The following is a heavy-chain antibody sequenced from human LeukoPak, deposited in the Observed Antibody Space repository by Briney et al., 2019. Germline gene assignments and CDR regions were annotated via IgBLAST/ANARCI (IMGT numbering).Heavy chain of an antibody. V-gene: IGHV3-30*03. CDR1: GFTFSSYG. CDR2: ISYDGSNK. J-gene: IGHJ4*02. Sequence: GRSLRLSCAASGFTFSSYGMHWVRQAPGKGLEWVAVISYDGSNKYYADSVKGRFTISRDNSKNTLYLQMNSLRAEDTAVYYCASGSIEGYWGQGTLVTVSS. CDR3: ASGSIEGY. D-gene: IGHD2-15*01.